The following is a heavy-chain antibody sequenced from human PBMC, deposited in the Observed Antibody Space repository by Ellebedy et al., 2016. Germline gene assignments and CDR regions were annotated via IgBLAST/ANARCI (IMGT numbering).Heavy chain of an antibody. V-gene: IGHV4-59*01. J-gene: IGHJ4*02. CDR1: GGSISSYY. Sequence: SETLSLTCTVSGGSISSYYWSWIRQPPGKGLEWIGYTYYSGSTNYNPSLKSRVTISVDTSKNQFSLKLSSVTAADTAVYYCARGWNPYYFDYWGQGTLVTVSS. D-gene: IGHD1-1*01. CDR3: ARGWNPYYFDY. CDR2: TYYSGST.